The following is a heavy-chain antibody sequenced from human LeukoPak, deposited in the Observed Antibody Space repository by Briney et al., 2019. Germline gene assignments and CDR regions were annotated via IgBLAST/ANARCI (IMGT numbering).Heavy chain of an antibody. V-gene: IGHV3-9*01. CDR1: GFTFVDYA. Sequence: GGSLRLSCAASGFTFVDYAMHWVRQAPGKGLEWVSGISWNSGSIGYADSVKGRFTISRDNAKNSLYLQMNSLRAEDTALYYCAKSSMALADFDYWGQGTLVTVSS. CDR2: ISWNSGSI. J-gene: IGHJ4*02. CDR3: AKSSMALADFDY.